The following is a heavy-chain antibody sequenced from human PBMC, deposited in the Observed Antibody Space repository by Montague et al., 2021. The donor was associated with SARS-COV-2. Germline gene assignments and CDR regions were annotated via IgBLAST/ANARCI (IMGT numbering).Heavy chain of an antibody. CDR1: GDSISTDNW. V-gene: IGHV4-4*02. CDR3: ARDRPRSYYYDSGTYTWGGYGMDV. Sequence: SETLSLTCVVSGDSISTDNWWTWVRLPPGKGLEWVGEIYHTGSTKYKPSLKSRVSMSVDKSWNQFSLWLTSVTAADTAIYYCARDRPRSYYYDSGTYTWGGYGMDVWGQGTTVTVSS. CDR2: IYHTGST. J-gene: IGHJ6*02. D-gene: IGHD3-10*01.